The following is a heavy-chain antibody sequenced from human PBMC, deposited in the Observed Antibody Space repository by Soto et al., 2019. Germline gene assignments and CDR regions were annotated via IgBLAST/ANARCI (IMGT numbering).Heavy chain of an antibody. D-gene: IGHD3-10*01. CDR1: GYRFTSSW. J-gene: IGHJ4*01. CDR2: SDPTNTNI. CDR3: ARLRGGGEGGCY. V-gene: IGHV5-10-1*01. Sequence: VQSLKISCATSGYRFTSSWITWVRQIPGKGLEWMATSDPTNTNITYNPPFRCHVTPSVDKSASTSYLEWNTVRASDTAKEVCARLRGGGEGGCYWDQRPLVTVSS.